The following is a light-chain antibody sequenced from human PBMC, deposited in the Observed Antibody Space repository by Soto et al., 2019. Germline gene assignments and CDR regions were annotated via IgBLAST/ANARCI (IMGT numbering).Light chain of an antibody. Sequence: QSALTQPPSASGSPGQSVTISCTGTSSDIGGYNYVYWYQQHPGKAPKLMIYEVSKRPSGVPDRFSGSKSGNTASLTISDLQAEDEALYYCSSYKFSTTLRVFGGGTKVTVL. V-gene: IGLV2-8*01. J-gene: IGLJ3*02. CDR3: SSYKFSTTLRV. CDR1: SSDIGGYNY. CDR2: EVS.